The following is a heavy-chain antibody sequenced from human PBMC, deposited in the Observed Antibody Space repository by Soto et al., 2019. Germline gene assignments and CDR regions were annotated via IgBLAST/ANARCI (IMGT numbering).Heavy chain of an antibody. Sequence: GGSLRLSCAASGFTLSNYGMHWVRQAPGKGLEWVALISYDGDNKYYADSVKGRFTTSRDNSKNTLYLQMNSLRAEDTAVYYCAKDPAVTMRPDYYFDSWGQGTLVTVSS. CDR1: GFTLSNYG. CDR3: AKDPAVTMRPDYYFDS. CDR2: ISYDGDNK. D-gene: IGHD4-17*01. V-gene: IGHV3-30*18. J-gene: IGHJ4*02.